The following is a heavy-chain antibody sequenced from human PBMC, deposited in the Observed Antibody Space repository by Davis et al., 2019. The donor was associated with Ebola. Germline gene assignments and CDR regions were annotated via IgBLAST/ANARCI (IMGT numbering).Heavy chain of an antibody. J-gene: IGHJ2*01. CDR3: ARSPITISGVLVPLYWFFDL. D-gene: IGHD3-3*01. CDR2: INHSGST. Sequence: MPGGSLRLSCAVYGGSFSGYYSSWIRQPPGKGLEWIGEINHSGSTNYNPSLKSRVTISVDTSKNQFSLKLSSVTAADTAVYFCARSPITISGVLVPLYWFFDLWGRGTLVTVSS. CDR1: GGSFSGYY. V-gene: IGHV4-34*01.